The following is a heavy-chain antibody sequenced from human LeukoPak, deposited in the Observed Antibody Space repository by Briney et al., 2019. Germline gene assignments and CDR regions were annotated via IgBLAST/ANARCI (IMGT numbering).Heavy chain of an antibody. CDR3: ARDRGDSTSWYVTDY. Sequence: GRSLRLSCAASGFTFSSFGMHWVRQAPGKGLEWVAVIWYDGSNKYYADSVKGRFTISRDNPKNALYLQMNSLRAEDTAVYYCARDRGDSTSWYVTDYWGQGTLVTVSS. CDR2: IWYDGSNK. CDR1: GFTFSSFG. D-gene: IGHD2-2*01. V-gene: IGHV3-33*01. J-gene: IGHJ4*02.